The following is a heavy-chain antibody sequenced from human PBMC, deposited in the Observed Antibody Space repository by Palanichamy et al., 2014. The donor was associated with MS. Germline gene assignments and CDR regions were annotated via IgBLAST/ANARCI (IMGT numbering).Heavy chain of an antibody. CDR3: ARDRYYDGSDYYFESAH. CDR1: GGTFSSYA. Sequence: QVQFVQSGAEVKKPGSSVKVSCRASGGTFSSYAVSWVRQAPGQGLEWMGGIFPISGIANYAPKFQGRVTITADESTSTAYMELSSLRSEDTAIYYCARDRYYDGSDYYFESAHWGQGTLVTVSS. CDR2: IFPISGIA. J-gene: IGHJ4*02. D-gene: IGHD3-22*01. V-gene: IGHV1-69*01.